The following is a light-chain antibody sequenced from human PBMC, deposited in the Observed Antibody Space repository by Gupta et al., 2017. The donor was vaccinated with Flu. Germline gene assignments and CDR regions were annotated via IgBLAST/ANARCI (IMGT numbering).Light chain of an antibody. CDR1: NLGSQR. J-gene: IGLJ1*01. Sequence: CVLAQPPSVSVAPGPTARLTCGGDNLGSQRVHWYQQKPGQAPVLVVHDDIDRPSGIPERFSGSRSGNTAILTISRVEAGDEADYDGQVWDSSCAPPYVFGTGTKVTVL. CDR2: DDI. CDR3: QVWDSSCAPPYV. V-gene: IGLV3-21*02.